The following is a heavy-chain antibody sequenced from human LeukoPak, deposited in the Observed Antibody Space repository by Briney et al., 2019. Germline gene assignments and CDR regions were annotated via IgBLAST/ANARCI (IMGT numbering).Heavy chain of an antibody. V-gene: IGHV3-30*01. CDR3: AREGRPYNWFDP. J-gene: IGHJ5*02. CDR1: GFTFSSYA. Sequence: GGSLRLSCAASGFTFSSYAMHWVRQAPGRGLEWVAVISYGGSNKYYADSVKGRFTISRDDSKKTLYLQMNSLRAEDTAVYYCAREGRPYNWFDPWGQGTLVTVSS. CDR2: ISYGGSNK. D-gene: IGHD6-25*01.